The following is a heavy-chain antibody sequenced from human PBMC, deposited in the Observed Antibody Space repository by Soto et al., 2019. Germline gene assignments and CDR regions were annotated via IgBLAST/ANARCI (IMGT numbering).Heavy chain of an antibody. V-gene: IGHV4-39*01. CDR1: GGSISSTNYH. J-gene: IGHJ4*02. CDR2: ISYRGNT. D-gene: IGHD6-19*01. CDR3: ATSSSGWYGNFDY. Sequence: QLQLQESGPGLVKPSKTLSLTCTVSGGSISSTNYHWGWIRQPPGKGLEWIATISYRGNTFYNPSLKSRVTISVDTSKSQFSLKLNSVTAADTAVYYCATSSSGWYGNFDYWGQGTLVTVSS.